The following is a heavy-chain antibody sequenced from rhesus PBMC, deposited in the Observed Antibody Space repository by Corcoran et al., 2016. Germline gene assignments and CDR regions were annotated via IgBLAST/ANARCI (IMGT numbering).Heavy chain of an antibody. D-gene: IGHD6-31*01. J-gene: IGHJ4*01. CDR3: ARRPDSSGLDY. CDR1: GGSISGGYG. Sequence: QVQLQESGPGLVKPSETLSLTCAVSGGSISGGYGWSWIRQPPGKGLEWIGHIFGSIGSTYYNPYLKSRVTISRDTSKNQFSLKLSSVTAADTAVYYCARRPDSSGLDYWGQGVLVTVSS. CDR2: IFGSIGST. V-gene: IGHV4S7*01.